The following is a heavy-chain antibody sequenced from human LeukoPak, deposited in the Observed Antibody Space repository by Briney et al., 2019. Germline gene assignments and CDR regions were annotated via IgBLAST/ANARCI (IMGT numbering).Heavy chain of an antibody. D-gene: IGHD3-10*01. CDR3: ARDARYGSGSYYDY. V-gene: IGHV4-4*02. J-gene: IGHJ4*02. CDR1: GGSISSSNW. Sequence: SETLSLTCAVSGGSISSSNWWSWVRQPPGKGLEWIGEIYHSGSTNYNPSLKSRATISVDKSKNQFSLKLSSVTAADTAVYYCARDARYGSGSYYDYWGRGTLVTVSS. CDR2: IYHSGST.